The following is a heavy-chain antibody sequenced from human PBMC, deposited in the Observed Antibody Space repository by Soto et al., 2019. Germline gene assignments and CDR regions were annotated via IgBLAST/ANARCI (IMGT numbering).Heavy chain of an antibody. CDR3: ARDPSYGDYYYYYYMDV. V-gene: IGHV3-11*01. CDR1: GFTFSDYY. Sequence: GGSLRLSCAASGFTFSDYYMSWIRQAPGKGLEWVSYISSSGSTIYYADSVKGRFTISRDNAKNSLYLQMNSLRAEDTAVYYCARDPSYGDYYYYYYMDVWGKGTTVTVSS. CDR2: ISSSGSTI. D-gene: IGHD4-17*01. J-gene: IGHJ6*03.